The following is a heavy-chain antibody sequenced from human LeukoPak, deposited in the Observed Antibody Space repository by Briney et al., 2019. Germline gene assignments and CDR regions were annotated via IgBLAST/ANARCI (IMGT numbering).Heavy chain of an antibody. Sequence: SMKVSCKASGGTFSSYAINWVRQAPGQGLEWMGRIIPIFGIANCAQKFQGRVTITADKSTSTAYMELSSLRSEDTAVYYCARWLGADCGGDCYDYWGQGTLVTVSS. D-gene: IGHD2-21*01. CDR2: IIPIFGIA. J-gene: IGHJ4*02. CDR3: ARWLGADCGGDCYDY. CDR1: GGTFSSYA. V-gene: IGHV1-69*04.